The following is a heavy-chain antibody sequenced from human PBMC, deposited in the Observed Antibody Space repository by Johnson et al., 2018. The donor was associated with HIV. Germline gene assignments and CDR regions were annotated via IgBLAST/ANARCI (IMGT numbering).Heavy chain of an antibody. D-gene: IGHD5-12*01. Sequence: VQLVESGGGVVQPGRSLRLSCAASGFTFSSFAIHWVRQAPGKGLEWLAVISYDGSDKYYADSVKGRFTISRDNSKNTLYLEMNSLRAEDTAVYYCARDHSGYDSVTAAFDIWGQGTMVTVSS. V-gene: IGHV3-30-3*01. CDR1: GFTFSSFA. CDR2: ISYDGSDK. J-gene: IGHJ3*02. CDR3: ARDHSGYDSVTAAFDI.